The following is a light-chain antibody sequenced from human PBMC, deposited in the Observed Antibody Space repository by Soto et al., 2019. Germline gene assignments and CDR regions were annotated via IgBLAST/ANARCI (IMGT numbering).Light chain of an antibody. CDR3: QQTFHSPRT. Sequence: EIVLTQSPGTLSLSPGETASLPCWASQSIVSNFLAWYQQRRGQPPRLLIYDSSRRASGIPARFTGSGSGTAFTLTISRVEAEDSAVYYCQQTFHSPRTFGQGTRLEI. CDR2: DSS. CDR1: QSIVSNF. V-gene: IGKV3-20*01. J-gene: IGKJ2*01.